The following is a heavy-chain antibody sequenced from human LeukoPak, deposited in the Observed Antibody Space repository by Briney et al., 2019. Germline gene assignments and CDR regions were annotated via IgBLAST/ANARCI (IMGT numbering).Heavy chain of an antibody. CDR1: GFTFDDYA. Sequence: PGGSLRLSCAASGFTFDDYAMHWVRQAPGKGLEWVSGISWNSGSIGYADSVKGRFTISRDNAKNSLYLQMNSLRAEDTALYYCTCSGYYSKYFQHWGQGTLVTVPS. D-gene: IGHD3-22*01. V-gene: IGHV3-9*01. J-gene: IGHJ1*01. CDR2: ISWNSGSI. CDR3: TCSGYYSKYFQH.